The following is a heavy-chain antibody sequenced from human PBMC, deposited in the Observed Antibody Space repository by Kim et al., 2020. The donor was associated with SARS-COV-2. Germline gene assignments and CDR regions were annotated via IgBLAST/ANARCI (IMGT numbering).Heavy chain of an antibody. V-gene: IGHV1-69*01. D-gene: IGHD3-10*01. J-gene: IGHJ4*02. Sequence: QKFKGRVTITADESTSTAYMELSSLRSEDTAVYYCAREHYYGSGRAFDYWGQGTLVTVSS. CDR3: AREHYYGSGRAFDY.